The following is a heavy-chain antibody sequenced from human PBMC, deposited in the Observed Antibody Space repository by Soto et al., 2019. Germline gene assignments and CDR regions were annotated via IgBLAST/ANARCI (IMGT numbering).Heavy chain of an antibody. V-gene: IGHV4-61*01. CDR1: VASVSSGNYY. CDR3: ARGSGSYYAY. CDR2: ISYSGST. D-gene: IGHD1-26*01. Sequence: ASLSLTCPDSVASVSSGNYYWSWIRQPPGKGLECIGYISYSGSTNYNPSLKSRVTISIDTSKNQFSLKLSSVTAADTAVYYCARGSGSYYAYWGQGTLVTVSS. J-gene: IGHJ4*02.